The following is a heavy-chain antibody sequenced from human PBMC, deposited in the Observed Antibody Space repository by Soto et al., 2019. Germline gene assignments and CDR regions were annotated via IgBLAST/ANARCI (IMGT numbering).Heavy chain of an antibody. D-gene: IGHD4-17*01. CDR3: ARITLPHPKVTTPDPYGMDV. CDR1: GGSFSGYY. J-gene: IGHJ6*02. V-gene: IGHV4-34*01. CDR2: INHSGST. Sequence: SETLSLTCAVYGGSFSGYYWSWIRQPPGKGLEWIGEINHSGSTNYNPSLKSRVTISVDTSKNQFSLKLSSVTAADTAVYYCARITLPHPKVTTPDPYGMDVWGQGNTVTVSS.